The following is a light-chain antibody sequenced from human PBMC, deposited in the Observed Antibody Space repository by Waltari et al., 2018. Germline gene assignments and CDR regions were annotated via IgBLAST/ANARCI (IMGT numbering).Light chain of an antibody. CDR1: QSVSSSY. Sequence: EIVLTQSPGTLSLSPGERATLSCRASQSVSSSYLAWYQQKPGQAPRRLIYGASSRATGIPDRFSGSGSGTDFTLTISRLGPEDFAVYYCQQYGSSWYTFGQGTKLEIK. CDR2: GAS. CDR3: QQYGSSWYT. V-gene: IGKV3-20*01. J-gene: IGKJ2*01.